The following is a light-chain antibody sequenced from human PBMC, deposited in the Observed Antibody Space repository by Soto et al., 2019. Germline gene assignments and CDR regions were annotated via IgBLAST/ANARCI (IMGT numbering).Light chain of an antibody. CDR3: QQYGSSSYT. CDR1: QSISSSY. J-gene: IGKJ2*01. Sequence: EIVLTQSPGTLSLSPGERATLSCRASQSISSSYFAWYQQKPGQAPRLLIYAASSRATGIPDRFSGSGSGTDFTLTISRLEPDDVAVYYCQQYGSSSYTFGQGTQLEIK. V-gene: IGKV3-20*01. CDR2: AAS.